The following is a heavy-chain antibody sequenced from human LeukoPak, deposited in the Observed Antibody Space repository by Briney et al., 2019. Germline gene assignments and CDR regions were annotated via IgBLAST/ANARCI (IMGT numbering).Heavy chain of an antibody. D-gene: IGHD3-16*02. J-gene: IGHJ4*02. CDR2: ISGSGGST. CDR1: GFTFSSHW. CDR3: AKQNSRYVVITFVGVIVNY. V-gene: IGHV3-23*01. Sequence: GGSLRLSCAASGFTFSSHWMNWVRQAPGKGLEWVSAISGSGGSTYYADSVKGRFTISRDTSKNTLYLQMNSLRAEDTAVYYCAKQNSRYVVITFVGVIVNYWGQGTLVTVSS.